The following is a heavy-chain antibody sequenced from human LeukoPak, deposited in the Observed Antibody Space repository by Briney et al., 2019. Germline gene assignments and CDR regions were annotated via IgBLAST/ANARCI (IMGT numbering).Heavy chain of an antibody. CDR3: ASASYGSGTYAFDI. J-gene: IGHJ3*02. D-gene: IGHD3-10*01. V-gene: IGHV3-74*01. CDR1: GFTFSSYW. CDR2: INSDGSIR. Sequence: GGSLRLSCAASGFTFSSYWMHWVRQAPGKGLVWVSRINSDGSIRNYVDSVKGRFTISRDNAKNSLYLQMNSLRAEDTAVYYCASASYGSGTYAFDIWDQGTMVTVSS.